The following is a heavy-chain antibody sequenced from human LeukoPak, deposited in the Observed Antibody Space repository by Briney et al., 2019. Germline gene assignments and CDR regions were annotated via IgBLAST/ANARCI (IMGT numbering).Heavy chain of an antibody. J-gene: IGHJ4*02. D-gene: IGHD3-22*01. V-gene: IGHV1-2*06. CDR2: INPKSGGT. CDR1: GYTFTSYN. Sequence: ASVKVSFKASGYTFTSYNMHWVRQAPGQGLEWMGRINPKSGGTNHPEKFQGRVNMTRDTSISIAYMELSGLRSDDTAVYYCARAEIYYDSSGYYFYWGQGTLVTVSS. CDR3: ARAEIYYDSSGYYFY.